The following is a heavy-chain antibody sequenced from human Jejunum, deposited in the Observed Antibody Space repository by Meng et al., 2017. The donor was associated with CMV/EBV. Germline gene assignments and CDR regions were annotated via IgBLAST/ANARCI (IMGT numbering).Heavy chain of an antibody. D-gene: IGHD5-18*01. Sequence: GVYFSGGDYYWNWIQQPPGKGLEWIGYIYNSGSNEYNPTLKSRVTISLDTSKNQFSLKLSSLTAADTAVYYCARNVYTYGFDAFDIWGQGTMVTVSS. CDR1: GVYFSGGDYY. J-gene: IGHJ3*02. CDR2: IYNSGSN. V-gene: IGHV4-61*08. CDR3: ARNVYTYGFDAFDI.